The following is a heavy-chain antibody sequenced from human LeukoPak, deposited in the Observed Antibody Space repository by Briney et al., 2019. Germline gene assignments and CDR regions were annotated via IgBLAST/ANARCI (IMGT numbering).Heavy chain of an antibody. D-gene: IGHD1-26*01. J-gene: IGHJ4*02. CDR3: ARDGRQVGAASDY. Sequence: GGSLRLSCAASGFTFSSYSMNWVRQAPGKGLEWISYIRSSSRTIYYADSVKGRFTISRDNAKNSLYLQMNSLRAEDTAVYYCARDGRQVGAASDYWGQGTLVTVSS. CDR1: GFTFSSYS. V-gene: IGHV3-48*04. CDR2: IRSSSRTI.